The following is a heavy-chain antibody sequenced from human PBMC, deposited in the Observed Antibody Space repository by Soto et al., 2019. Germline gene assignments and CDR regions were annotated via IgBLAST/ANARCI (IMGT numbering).Heavy chain of an antibody. CDR3: ARVSDCSGGSCYSNWFDP. V-gene: IGHV4-31*11. J-gene: IGHJ5*02. CDR2: IYYSGST. Sequence: SETLSLTCAVSGGSISSDGYYWSWIRQHPGKGLEWIGYIYYSGSTYYNPSLKSRVTISVDTSKNQFSLKLSSVTAADTAVYYCARVSDCSGGSCYSNWFDPWGQGALVTVSS. CDR1: GGSISSDGYY. D-gene: IGHD2-15*01.